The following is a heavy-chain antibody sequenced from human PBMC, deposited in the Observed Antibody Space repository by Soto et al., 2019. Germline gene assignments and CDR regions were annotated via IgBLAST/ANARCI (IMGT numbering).Heavy chain of an antibody. Sequence: QGQLQESGPGLVKPSETLSLTCSVSGGSISTYYCNWIRQPAGKGLEWIGRIDSSGSTNYSPSLKSRATMPVVTSKNQFSLKLTSVTAADTAVYYCARGGHDFWSGPFDYWGQGTLATVSS. CDR3: ARGGHDFWSGPFDY. J-gene: IGHJ4*02. CDR2: IDSSGST. V-gene: IGHV4-4*07. D-gene: IGHD3-3*01. CDR1: GGSISTYY.